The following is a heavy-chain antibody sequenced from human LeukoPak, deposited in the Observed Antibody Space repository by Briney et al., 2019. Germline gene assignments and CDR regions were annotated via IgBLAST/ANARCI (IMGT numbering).Heavy chain of an antibody. CDR1: GGSISSGGYY. V-gene: IGHV4-30-2*01. D-gene: IGHD1-26*01. Sequence: SQTLSLTCTVSGGSISSGGYYWSWIRQPPGKGLEWIGYIYHSGSTYYNPSLKSRVTISVDRSKNQFSLKLSSVTAADTAVYYCASGGVGATTVDYWGQGTLVTVSS. CDR2: IYHSGST. J-gene: IGHJ4*02. CDR3: ASGGVGATTVDY.